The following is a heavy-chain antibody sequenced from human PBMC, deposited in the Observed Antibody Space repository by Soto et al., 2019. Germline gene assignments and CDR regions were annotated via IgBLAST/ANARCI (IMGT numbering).Heavy chain of an antibody. CDR3: ARTSSLSPILDY. Sequence: SETLSLTCTVSGGSISSYYWSWIRQPPGKGLEWIGYIYYSGSTNYNPSLKSRVTISVDTSKNQFSLKLSSVTAADTAVHYCARTSSLSPILDYWGQGTLVTVSS. J-gene: IGHJ4*02. CDR1: GGSISSYY. CDR2: IYYSGST. V-gene: IGHV4-59*01.